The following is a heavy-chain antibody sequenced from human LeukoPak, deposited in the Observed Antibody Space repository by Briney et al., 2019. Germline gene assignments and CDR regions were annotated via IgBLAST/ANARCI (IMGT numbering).Heavy chain of an antibody. CDR1: GGSITTTSTY. D-gene: IGHD1-26*01. CDR2: IYYSGTT. Sequence: KPSQTLSLTCTVSGGSITTTSTYWGWIRQPPGKGLEWIGSIYYSGTTYYNPSLKSRVTIFVDTSKNQFSLKLSSVTAADMDTYYCARSIAGDGPTHNWFGPWGQGALVTVSS. V-gene: IGHV4-39*01. CDR3: ARSIAGDGPTHNWFGP. J-gene: IGHJ5*02.